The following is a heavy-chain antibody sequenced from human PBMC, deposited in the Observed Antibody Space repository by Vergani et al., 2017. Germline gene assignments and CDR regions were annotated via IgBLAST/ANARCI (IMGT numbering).Heavy chain of an antibody. CDR1: GFSFSSYS. J-gene: IGHJ4*02. CDR3: ARGLWDCTHIRCSPPSY. Sequence: EVQLVESGGGLVKPGGSLRLSCAASGFSFSSYSMNWVRQAPWKGLEWVASISGSSSYVFYRDSVEGRFTITRDNAKKSVYLQMNSLRAEDTAMYFCARGLWDCTHIRCSPPSYWGQGTQVTVSS. D-gene: IGHD2-8*01. V-gene: IGHV3-21*02. CDR2: ISGSSSYV.